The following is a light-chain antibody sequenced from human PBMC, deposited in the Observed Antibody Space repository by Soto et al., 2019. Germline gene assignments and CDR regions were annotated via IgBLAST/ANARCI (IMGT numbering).Light chain of an antibody. Sequence: QSALTQPASVSGAPGQSITISCTGTSSDVGGYNYVSWYQQHPGKAPKFMIYDVSNRPSGVSNRFSGSKSGNTASLTISGLQAVVVADSYSTAYNSSTTLVFVTVTKVTV. CDR2: DVS. CDR1: SSDVGGYNY. J-gene: IGLJ1*01. CDR3: TAYNSSTTLV. V-gene: IGLV2-14*01.